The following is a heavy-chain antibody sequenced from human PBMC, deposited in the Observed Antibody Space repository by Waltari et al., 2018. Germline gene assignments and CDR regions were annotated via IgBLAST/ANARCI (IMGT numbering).Heavy chain of an antibody. V-gene: IGHV3-48*03. Sequence: EVQLVESGGGLVQPGGSLRLSCAASGFTFSSYEMNWVRQAPGKGLEWVSYISRSGSTIYYADAVKGRFTISRDNAKNSLYLQMNSLRAEDTAVYYCATSITMVRGKDYWGQGTLVTVSS. J-gene: IGHJ4*02. CDR2: ISRSGSTI. D-gene: IGHD3-10*01. CDR3: ATSITMVRGKDY. CDR1: GFTFSSYE.